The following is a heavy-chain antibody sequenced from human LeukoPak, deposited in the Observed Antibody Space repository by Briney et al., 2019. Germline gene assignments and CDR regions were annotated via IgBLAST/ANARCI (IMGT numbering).Heavy chain of an antibody. J-gene: IGHJ4*02. CDR2: ISGSGGSGST. D-gene: IGHD3-22*01. CDR1: GFTFSSYA. Sequence: PGGSLRLSCAASGFTFSSYAMSWVRQAPGKGLEWVSTISGSGGSGSTYYADSVKGRFTISRDNSKNTLYLQMNSLRAEDTAVYYCAKDRRPYYYDRGYFDYWGQGTLVTVSS. V-gene: IGHV3-23*01. CDR3: AKDRRPYYYDRGYFDY.